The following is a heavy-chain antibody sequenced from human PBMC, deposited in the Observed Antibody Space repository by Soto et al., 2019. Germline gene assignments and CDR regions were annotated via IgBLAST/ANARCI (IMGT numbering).Heavy chain of an antibody. J-gene: IGHJ5*02. CDR3: ASGRWISSSSYESRDYWFDP. CDR1: GFTFSSYS. D-gene: IGHD6-13*01. V-gene: IGHV3-21*01. CDR2: ISSSSSYI. Sequence: PGGSLRLSCAASGFTFSSYSMNWVRQAPGKGLEWVPSISSSSSYIYYADSVKGRFTISRDNAKNSLYLQMNSLRAEDTAVYYCASGRWISSSSYESRDYWFDPWGQGTLVTVSS.